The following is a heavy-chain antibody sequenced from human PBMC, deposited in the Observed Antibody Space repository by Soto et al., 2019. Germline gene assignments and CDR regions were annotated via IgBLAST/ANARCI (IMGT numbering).Heavy chain of an antibody. Sequence: PGGALRLSCEPSALSSSNYAMDWLRQTTGKGLERVAGISYDGNQKYYPDSVKGRFAVSRDNSNHKLFLQMNGVRDDDTGVYQCARDMIIIPAGIVFVPPGVGGSFYYGLDVWGRGTPVTVSS. CDR2: ISYDGNQK. J-gene: IGHJ6*01. CDR1: ALSSSNYA. CDR3: ARDMIIIPAGIVFVPPGVGGSFYYGLDV. D-gene: IGHD2-2*01. V-gene: IGHV3-30*09.